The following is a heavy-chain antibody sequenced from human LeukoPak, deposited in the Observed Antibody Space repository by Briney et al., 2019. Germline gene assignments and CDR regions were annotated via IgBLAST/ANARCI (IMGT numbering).Heavy chain of an antibody. V-gene: IGHV4-34*01. Sequence: PSETLSLTCAVYGGSFSGYYWSWIRQPPGKGLEWIGEINHSGSTNYNPSLKSRVTISVDTSKNQFSLKLSSVTAADTAVYYCARESIRGDYGSADYWGQGTLVTVS. CDR3: ARESIRGDYGSADY. CDR2: INHSGST. D-gene: IGHD4-17*01. J-gene: IGHJ4*02. CDR1: GGSFSGYY.